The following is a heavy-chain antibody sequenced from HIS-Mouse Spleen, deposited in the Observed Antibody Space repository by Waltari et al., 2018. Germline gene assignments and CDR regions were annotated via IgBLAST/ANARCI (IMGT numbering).Heavy chain of an antibody. Sequence: QVTLRESGPALVKPTQTLTLTCTFSGFSLSTSGMCVSWIRHPPGEALEWLARLDWDGDKYYSTSLKTRLTISRETSKNQVVLTMTNMDPLDTATYYCARIAEGYTSGWYAFDYWGQGTLVTVSS. D-gene: IGHD6-19*01. CDR3: ARIAEGYTSGWYAFDY. V-gene: IGHV2-70*15. CDR2: LDWDGDK. J-gene: IGHJ4*02. CDR1: GFSLSTSGMC.